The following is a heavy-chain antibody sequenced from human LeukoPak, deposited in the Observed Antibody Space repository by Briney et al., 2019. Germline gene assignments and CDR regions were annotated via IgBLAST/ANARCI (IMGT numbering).Heavy chain of an antibody. J-gene: IGHJ4*02. CDR1: GLTFSSYG. Sequence: GGSLRLSCAASGLTFSSYGMHWVRQAPGKGLEWVAFIRYDGSNKYYADSVKGRFTISRDNSKNTLYLQMNSLRAEDTAVYYCAKTGGFIAARRTDYWGQGTLVTVSS. CDR3: AKTGGFIAARRTDY. D-gene: IGHD6-6*01. V-gene: IGHV3-30*02. CDR2: IRYDGSNK.